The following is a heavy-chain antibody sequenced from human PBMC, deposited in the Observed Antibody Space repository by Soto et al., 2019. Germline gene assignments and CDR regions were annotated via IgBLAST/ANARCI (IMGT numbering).Heavy chain of an antibody. D-gene: IGHD3-22*01. CDR3: ARMPASRDSSGYSLDY. CDR1: GGSISSGGYY. J-gene: IGHJ4*02. V-gene: IGHV4-31*03. Sequence: PSETLSLTCTVSGGSISSGGYYWSWIRQHPGKGLEWIGYIYYSGSTYYNPSLKSRVTISVDTSKNQFSLKLSSVTAADTAVYYCARMPASRDSSGYSLDYWGQGTLVTSPQ. CDR2: IYYSGST.